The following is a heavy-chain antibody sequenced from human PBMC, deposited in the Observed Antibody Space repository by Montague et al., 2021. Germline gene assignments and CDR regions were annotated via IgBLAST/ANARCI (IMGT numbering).Heavy chain of an antibody. D-gene: IGHD1-26*01. Sequence: SETLSLTCTVSGDSISSKYFWSWVRQPLGKGLEWIGEIYHGTTSXSPSLKGRPTVSMDTSRNQFSLKLSSVTAADTAIYYCAVGSESAWELLHHWGQGILVTVSS. CDR1: GDSISSKYF. J-gene: IGHJ5*02. V-gene: IGHV4-4*02. CDR2: IYHGTT. CDR3: AVGSESAWELLHH.